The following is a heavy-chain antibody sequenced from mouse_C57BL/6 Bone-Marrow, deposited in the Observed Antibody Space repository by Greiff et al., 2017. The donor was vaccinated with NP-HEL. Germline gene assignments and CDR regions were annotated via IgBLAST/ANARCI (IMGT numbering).Heavy chain of an antibody. CDR2: IRNKANGYTT. CDR3: VKAFYDGYYNFDY. J-gene: IGHJ2*01. Sequence: EVKLVESGGGLVQPGASLRLSCAASGFTFTDYYMSWVRQPPGKALEWLALIRNKANGYTTEYTASVKGQFTISRDKSQSNLYLQMNTLRAEDSATYYCVKAFYDGYYNFDYWGQGTTLTVSS. V-gene: IGHV7-4*01. D-gene: IGHD2-3*01. CDR1: GFTFTDYY.